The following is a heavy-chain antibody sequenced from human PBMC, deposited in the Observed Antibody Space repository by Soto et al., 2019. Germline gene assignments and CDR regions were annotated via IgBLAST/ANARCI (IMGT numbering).Heavy chain of an antibody. V-gene: IGHV4-61*01. Sequence: LSLTCSVSGGSVRTGSYHWSWIRQPPGKGLEWIGFIPNNGSPDYNPSLKSRVVVSIDRSKNQFSLKVNSVTAADTAVYFCARIGWGGDSWGQGTLVTV. CDR3: ARIGWGGDS. D-gene: IGHD7-27*01. CDR1: GGSVRTGSYH. CDR2: IPNNGSP. J-gene: IGHJ4*02.